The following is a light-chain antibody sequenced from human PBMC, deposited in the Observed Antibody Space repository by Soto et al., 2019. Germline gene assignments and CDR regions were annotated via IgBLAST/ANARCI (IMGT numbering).Light chain of an antibody. CDR1: SGSIASNY. Sequence: NFMLTQPHSVSESPGKTVTISCTRSSGSIASNYVQWYQQRPGSSPTTIIYEDNLRPSGVPDRFSGSIDSSSNSASLTISGLKTEDEADYYCQSYDTSSQVFGGGTQLTV. J-gene: IGLJ2*01. CDR2: EDN. CDR3: QSYDTSSQV. V-gene: IGLV6-57*01.